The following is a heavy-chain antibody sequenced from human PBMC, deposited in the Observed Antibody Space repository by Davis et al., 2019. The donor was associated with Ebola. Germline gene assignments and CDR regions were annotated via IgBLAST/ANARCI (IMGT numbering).Heavy chain of an antibody. J-gene: IGHJ5*02. CDR3: ARLEAARVGWFDP. CDR1: GGSISRYY. CDR2: IYYSGST. V-gene: IGHV4-59*01. Sequence: SETLSLPCALPGGSISRYYWSWIRQPPGKGLEWIGYIYYSGSTNYNPSLKSRVTISVDTSKNQFSLKLTSVTAADTAVYYCARLEAARVGWFDPWGQGTLVTVPS. D-gene: IGHD6-6*01.